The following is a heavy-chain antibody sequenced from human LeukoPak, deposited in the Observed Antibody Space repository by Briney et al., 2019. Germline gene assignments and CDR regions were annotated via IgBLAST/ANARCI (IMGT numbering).Heavy chain of an antibody. J-gene: IGHJ4*02. CDR1: GFTFSSLA. Sequence: GGSLRLSCTASGFTFSSLAMHWVRQAPGKGLEWVSGISGSGDATYYADSVRGRFTVSRDNSKNTLYLQMSSLRAEDTAMYYCARDIRAVGVTLYFDYWGQGILVTVTS. CDR2: ISGSGDAT. CDR3: ARDIRAVGVTLYFDY. D-gene: IGHD1-26*01. V-gene: IGHV3-23*01.